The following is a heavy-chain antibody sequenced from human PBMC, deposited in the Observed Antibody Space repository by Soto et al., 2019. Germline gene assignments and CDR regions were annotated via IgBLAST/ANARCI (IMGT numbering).Heavy chain of an antibody. CDR1: GFSFSDNL. J-gene: IGHJ3*01. CDR2: INPDNGNT. D-gene: IGHD2-8*02. CDR3: ARDILSVGPRANDAFEV. V-gene: IGHV1-3*01. Sequence: QVQLVQSGAEVRKPGASVNISCRASGFSFSDNLINWVRQAPGQSLEWMGWINPDNGNTRYSQTFPGSVTISRHSSASIASVEVSGLTSEDTAVYYCARDILSVGPRANDAFEVWGQGTMVTVSS.